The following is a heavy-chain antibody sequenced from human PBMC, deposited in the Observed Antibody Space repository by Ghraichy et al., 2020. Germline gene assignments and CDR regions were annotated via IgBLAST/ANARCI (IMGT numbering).Heavy chain of an antibody. Sequence: SETLSLTCTVSGGSISSSSYYWGWIRQPPGKGLEWIGSIYYSGSTYYNPSLKSRVTISVDTSKNQFSLKLSSVTAADTAVYYCAISYYVWGSSNWFDPWGQGTLVTVSS. CDR3: AISYYVWGSSNWFDP. CDR2: IYYSGST. J-gene: IGHJ5*02. V-gene: IGHV4-39*01. CDR1: GGSISSSSYY. D-gene: IGHD3-16*01.